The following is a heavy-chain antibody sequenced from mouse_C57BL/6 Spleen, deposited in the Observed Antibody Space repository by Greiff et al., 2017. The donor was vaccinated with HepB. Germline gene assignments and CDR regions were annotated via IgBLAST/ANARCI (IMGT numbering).Heavy chain of an antibody. CDR1: GFTFSSYA. CDR2: ISSGGDYI. Sequence: DVMLVESGEGLVKPGGSLKLSCAASGFTFSSYAMSWVRQTPEKRLEWVAYISSGGDYIYYADTVKGRFTISRDNARNTLYLQMSSLKSEDTARYYCTGHYGSSPAWFAYWGQGTLVTVSA. J-gene: IGHJ3*01. V-gene: IGHV5-9-1*02. D-gene: IGHD1-1*01. CDR3: TGHYGSSPAWFAY.